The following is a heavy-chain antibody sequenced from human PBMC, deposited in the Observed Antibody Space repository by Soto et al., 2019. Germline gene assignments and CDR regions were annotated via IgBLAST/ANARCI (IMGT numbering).Heavy chain of an antibody. J-gene: IGHJ6*02. V-gene: IGHV4-34*01. CDR3: AHHVFRQQLGFYYYYGMDV. CDR1: GGSFSGYY. Sequence: PSETLSLTCAVYGGSFSGYYWSWIRQPPGKGLEWIGEINHSGSTNYSPSLKSRLTITKDTSKNQVVLTMTNMDPVDTATYYCAHHVFRQQLGFYYYYGMDVWGQGTTVTVSS. CDR2: INHSGST. D-gene: IGHD6-13*01.